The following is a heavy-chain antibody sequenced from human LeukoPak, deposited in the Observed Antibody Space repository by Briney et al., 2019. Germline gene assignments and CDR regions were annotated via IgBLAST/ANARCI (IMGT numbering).Heavy chain of an antibody. Sequence: GRALRLSCAASGFTFSSYGMHWVRPAPGKGLEWVAVISYDGSNKYYADSVKGRFTISRDNSKNTLYLQMNSLRAEDTAVYYCAKLSPYWGQGTLVTVSS. CDR2: ISYDGSNK. D-gene: IGHD3-16*01. V-gene: IGHV3-30*18. CDR3: AKLSPY. CDR1: GFTFSSYG. J-gene: IGHJ4*02.